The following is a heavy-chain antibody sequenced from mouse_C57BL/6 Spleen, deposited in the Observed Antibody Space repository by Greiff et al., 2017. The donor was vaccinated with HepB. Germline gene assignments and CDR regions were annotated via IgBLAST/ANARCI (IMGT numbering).Heavy chain of an antibody. D-gene: IGHD4-1*01. V-gene: IGHV5-6*01. CDR1: GFTFSSYG. Sequence: EVKLVESGGDLLKPGGSLKLSCAASGFTFSSYGMSWVRQTPDKRLEWVATISSGGSYTYYPDSVKGRVTISRDNANNTLDLQMSRLKSEDTAMYYCARHSPTGTGAMDYWGQGTSVTVSS. CDR2: ISSGGSYT. CDR3: ARHSPTGTGAMDY. J-gene: IGHJ4*01.